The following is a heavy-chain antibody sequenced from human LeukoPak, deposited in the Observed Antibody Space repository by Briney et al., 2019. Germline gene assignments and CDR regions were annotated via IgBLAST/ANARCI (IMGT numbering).Heavy chain of an antibody. CDR2: ISSSSSYI. J-gene: IGHJ4*02. D-gene: IGHD6-25*01. CDR3: AKGWEAAVTVGFDY. CDR1: GFTFSSYS. V-gene: IGHV3-21*04. Sequence: GGSLRLSCAASGFTFSSYSMNWVRQAPGKGLEWVSSISSSSSYIYYADSVKGRFTISRDNAKNSLYLQMNSLRAEDAAVYYCAKGWEAAVTVGFDYWGQGTLVTVSS.